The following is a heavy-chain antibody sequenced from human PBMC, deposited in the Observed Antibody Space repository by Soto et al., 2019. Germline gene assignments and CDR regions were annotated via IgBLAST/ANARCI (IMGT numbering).Heavy chain of an antibody. Sequence: GGSLRLSCAASGFSFTNFAMSWVRQAPGKGLEWVAGIGASGDITWYADSVKGRLSISRDNSKNTLYLQLNSLRFEDTAVCYCAKDDFTDRGDDYFDYWGPGTLVTVSS. CDR2: IGASGDIT. D-gene: IGHD2-21*02. V-gene: IGHV3-23*01. CDR1: GFSFTNFA. J-gene: IGHJ4*02. CDR3: AKDDFTDRGDDYFDY.